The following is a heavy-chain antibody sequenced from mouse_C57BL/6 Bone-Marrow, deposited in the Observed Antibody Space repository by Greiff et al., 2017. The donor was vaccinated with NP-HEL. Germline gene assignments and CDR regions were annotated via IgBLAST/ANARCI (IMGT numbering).Heavy chain of an antibody. J-gene: IGHJ4*01. CDR1: GYSFTDYN. D-gene: IGHD2-4*01. V-gene: IGHV1-39*01. CDR3: ARQYDYDVRYAMDY. CDR2: INPNYGTT. Sequence: VQLKESGPELVKPGASVKISCKASGYSFTDYNMNWVKQSNGKSLEWIGVINPNYGTTSYNQKFKGKATLTVDQSSSTAYMQLNSLTSEDSVVYYCARQYDYDVRYAMDYWGQGTSVTVSS.